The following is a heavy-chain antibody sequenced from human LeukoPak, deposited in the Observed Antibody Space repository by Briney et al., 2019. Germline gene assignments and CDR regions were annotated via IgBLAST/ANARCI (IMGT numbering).Heavy chain of an antibody. CDR2: ISGSGGST. CDR1: GFTFSSYA. Sequence: GGSLRLSCAASGFTFSSYAMSWVRQAPGKGLEWVSAISGSGGSTYYADSVKGRFTISRDNSKNTLYLQMNSLRAEDTAVYYCAKDHAYGSGSHFYYYYHMDVWGKGTTVTVSS. D-gene: IGHD3-10*01. CDR3: AKDHAYGSGSHFYYYYHMDV. J-gene: IGHJ6*03. V-gene: IGHV3-23*01.